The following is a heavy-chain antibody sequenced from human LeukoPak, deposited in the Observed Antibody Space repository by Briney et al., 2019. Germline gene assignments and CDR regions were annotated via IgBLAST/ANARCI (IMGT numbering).Heavy chain of an antibody. CDR3: ARELAVAMVD. CDR2: ISSSGSAI. D-gene: IGHD6-19*01. J-gene: IGHJ4*02. V-gene: IGHV3-11*01. CDR1: GFTISDHY. Sequence: GVSLRLSCATSGFTISDHYMSWIRQAPGKGREWLSYISSSGSAIYYADSVKGRFTISRDNAKNSLYLQMNSLRAEDTAVYYCARELAVAMVDWGQGTLVTVSS.